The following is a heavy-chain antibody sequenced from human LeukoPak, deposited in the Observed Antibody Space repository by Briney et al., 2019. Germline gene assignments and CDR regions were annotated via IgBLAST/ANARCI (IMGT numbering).Heavy chain of an antibody. J-gene: IGHJ6*03. Sequence: GGSLRLSCAASGFTFSGYWMHWVRQGPEKGLELVSRIDNDGHGIIYADSVKGRFTTSRDNAKNTLYLQMNSLRVEDTAVYYCAAGGGWDPSFGVVTHIDAWGKGTTVAV. CDR1: GFTFSGYW. CDR2: IDNDGHGI. CDR3: AAGGGWDPSFGVVTHIDA. D-gene: IGHD3-3*01. V-gene: IGHV3-74*01.